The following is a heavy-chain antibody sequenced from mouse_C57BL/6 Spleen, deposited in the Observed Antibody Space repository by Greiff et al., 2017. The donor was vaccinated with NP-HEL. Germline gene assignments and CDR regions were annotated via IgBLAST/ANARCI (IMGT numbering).Heavy chain of an antibody. CDR2: IRNKANGYTT. J-gene: IGHJ2*01. D-gene: IGHD1-1*01. V-gene: IGHV7-3*01. CDR1: GFTFTDYY. CDR3: ARYGYYGSKDY. Sequence: EVKLVESGGGLVQPGGSLSLSCAASGFTFTDYYMSWVRQPPGKALEWLGFIRNKANGYTTEYSASVKARFTISRDNSQSILYLQMNALRAEDSATYYCARYGYYGSKDYWGQGTTLTVSS.